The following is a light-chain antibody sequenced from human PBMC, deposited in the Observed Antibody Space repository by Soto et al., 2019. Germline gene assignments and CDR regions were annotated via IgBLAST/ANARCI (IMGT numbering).Light chain of an antibody. J-gene: IGLJ2*01. V-gene: IGLV1-40*01. CDR1: STNIGAGYD. CDR2: ENN. CDR3: QSFDSGLSVV. Sequence: QSVLTQPPSVSGAPGQRVTISCTGSSTNIGAGYDVHWYQQPPGKGPKLLIFENNKRPSGVPDRFSGSKSGTSASLAITGVLPEDEADYYCQSFDSGLSVVFGGGTKLTVL.